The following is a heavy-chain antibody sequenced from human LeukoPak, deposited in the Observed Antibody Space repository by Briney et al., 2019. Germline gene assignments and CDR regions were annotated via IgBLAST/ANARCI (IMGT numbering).Heavy chain of an antibody. CDR1: GYTFTSYD. J-gene: IGHJ5*02. D-gene: IGHD1-26*01. V-gene: IGHV1-8*01. CDR3: ATSIVGATIGWFDP. CDR2: MNPNSGNT. Sequence: GASVKVSCKASGYTFTSYDINWVRQATGQGLEWMGWMNPNSGNTGYAQKFQGRVTMTEDTSTDTAYMELSSLRSEDTAVYYCATSIVGATIGWFDPWGQGTLVTVSS.